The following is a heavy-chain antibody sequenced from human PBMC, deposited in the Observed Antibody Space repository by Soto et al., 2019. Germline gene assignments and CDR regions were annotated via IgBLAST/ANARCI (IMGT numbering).Heavy chain of an antibody. CDR2: ISGIDSST. D-gene: IGHD1-7*01. CDR1: GFTFSNHA. Sequence: PGGSLRLSCAASGFTFSNHAMYWVRQAPGKGLEWVSGISGIDSSTYYADSVKGRLTISKDNSKHMLFLQMNSLRAEDTAVYYCAKGTPWGLIDDWGQGTLVTVSS. J-gene: IGHJ4*02. V-gene: IGHV3-23*01. CDR3: AKGTPWGLIDD.